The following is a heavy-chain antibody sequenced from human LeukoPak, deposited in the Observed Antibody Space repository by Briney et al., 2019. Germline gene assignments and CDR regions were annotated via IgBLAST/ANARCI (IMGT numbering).Heavy chain of an antibody. CDR1: GYSISSGYY. CDR2: TYHSGST. CDR3: AGPGIAAAGTRGFDY. V-gene: IGHV4-38-2*02. J-gene: IGHJ4*02. Sequence: SETLSLTCTVSGYSISSGYYWGWIRQPPGKGLEWIGSTYHSGSTYYNASLKSRFTISIDKSKNQLYLKLSSVTAADTAVYYCAGPGIAAAGTRGFDYWGQGTLVTVSS. D-gene: IGHD6-13*01.